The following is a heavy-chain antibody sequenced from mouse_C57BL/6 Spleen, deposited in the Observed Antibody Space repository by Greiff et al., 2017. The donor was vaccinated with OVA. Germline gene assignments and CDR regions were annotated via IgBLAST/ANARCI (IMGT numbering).Heavy chain of an antibody. V-gene: IGHV1-81*01. CDR3: ARKGSITTVVARYFDV. CDR2: IYPRSGNT. J-gene: IGHJ1*03. Sequence: QVQLKQSGAELARPGASVKLSCKASGYTFTSYGISWVKQRTGQGLEWIGEIYPRSGNTYYNEKFKGKATLTADKSSSTAYMELRSLTSEDSAVYFCARKGSITTVVARYFDVWGTGTTVTVSS. CDR1: GYTFTSYG. D-gene: IGHD1-1*01.